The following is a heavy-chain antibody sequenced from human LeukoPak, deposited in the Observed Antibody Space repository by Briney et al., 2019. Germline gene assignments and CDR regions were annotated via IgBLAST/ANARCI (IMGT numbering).Heavy chain of an antibody. J-gene: IGHJ4*02. CDR2: ISSSSSTI. CDR3: ARVGH. CDR1: GFTVSSNS. Sequence: PGGSLRLSCTVSGFTVSSNSMNWVRQAPGKGLEWVSYISSSSSTIYYADSVKGRFTISRDNAKNSLYLQMNSLRAEDTAVYYCARVGHWGQGTLVTVSS. V-gene: IGHV3-48*01.